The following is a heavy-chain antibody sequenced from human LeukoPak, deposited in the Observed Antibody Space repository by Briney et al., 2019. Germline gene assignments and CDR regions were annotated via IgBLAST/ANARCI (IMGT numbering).Heavy chain of an antibody. CDR1: GYTFTGYY. J-gene: IGHJ3*02. D-gene: IGHD3-22*01. V-gene: IGHV1-46*01. CDR3: ARGRYYDSSGSDAFDI. Sequence: VASVKVSCKASGYTFTGYYMHWVRQAPGQGLEWMGIINPSGGSTSYAQKFQGRVTMTRDMSTSTVYMELSSLRSEDTAVYYCARGRYYDSSGSDAFDIWGQGTMVTVSS. CDR2: INPSGGST.